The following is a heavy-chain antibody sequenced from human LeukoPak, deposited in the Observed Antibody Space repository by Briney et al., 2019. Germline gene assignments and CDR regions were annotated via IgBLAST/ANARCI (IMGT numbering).Heavy chain of an antibody. CDR1: GGSISSYY. CDR3: ARGSQRTPNYYDSLDYDY. J-gene: IGHJ4*02. V-gene: IGHV4-59*01. Sequence: SETLSLTCIVSGGSISSYYWSWIRQPPGKGLEWIGYIYYSGSTNYNPSLKSRVTISEDTSKNQFSLKLSSVTAADTAVYYCARGSQRTPNYYDSLDYDYWGQGTLVTVSS. D-gene: IGHD3-22*01. CDR2: IYYSGST.